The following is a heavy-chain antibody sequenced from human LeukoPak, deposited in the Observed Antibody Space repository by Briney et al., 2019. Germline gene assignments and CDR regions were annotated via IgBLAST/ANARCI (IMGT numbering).Heavy chain of an antibody. V-gene: IGHV4-30-4*07. Sequence: SETLSLTCAVSGGSISSGGYSWSWIRQPPGKGLEWIGYIYYSGSTYYNPSLKSRVTISVDTSKNQFSLKLSSVTAADTAVYYCARGKAYCGGDCYSYAFDIWGQGTMVTVSS. CDR2: IYYSGST. CDR3: ARGKAYCGGDCYSYAFDI. J-gene: IGHJ3*02. CDR1: GGSISSGGYS. D-gene: IGHD2-21*02.